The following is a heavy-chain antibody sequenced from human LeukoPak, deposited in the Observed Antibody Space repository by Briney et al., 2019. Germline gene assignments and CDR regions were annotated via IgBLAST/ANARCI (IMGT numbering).Heavy chain of an antibody. V-gene: IGHV4-39*07. CDR3: ARSIAVAGTFGS. CDR2: IYYSGST. J-gene: IGHJ5*02. Sequence: PSETLSLTCTVSGGSISSSSYYWGWIRQPPGKGLEWIGCIYYSGSTNYNPSLKSRVTISVDKSKNQFSLKLSSVTAADTAVYYCARSIAVAGTFGSWGQGTLVTVSS. CDR1: GGSISSSSYY. D-gene: IGHD6-19*01.